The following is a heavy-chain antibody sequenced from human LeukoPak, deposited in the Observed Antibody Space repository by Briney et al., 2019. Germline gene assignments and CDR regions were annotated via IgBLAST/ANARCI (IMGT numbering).Heavy chain of an antibody. CDR3: AKDLRGYCSSTSCWFCYYYYGMDV. D-gene: IGHD2-2*01. Sequence: GRSLRLSCAASGFTFSSYGMHWVRQAPGKGLEWVAVISYDGSNKYYADSVKGRFTISRDNSKNTLYLQMNSLRAEDTAVYYCAKDLRGYCSSTSCWFCYYYYGMDVWGQGTTVTVSS. V-gene: IGHV3-30*18. J-gene: IGHJ6*02. CDR2: ISYDGSNK. CDR1: GFTFSSYG.